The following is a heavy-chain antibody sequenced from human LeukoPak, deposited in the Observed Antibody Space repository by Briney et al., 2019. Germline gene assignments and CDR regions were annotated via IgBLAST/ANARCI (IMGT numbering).Heavy chain of an antibody. D-gene: IGHD2-2*01. CDR3: AKAHYCSSTSCKKPNIDY. CDR1: GGSFSGYY. V-gene: IGHV4-34*01. Sequence: SETLSLTCAVYGGSFSGYYWSWIRQPPGKGLEWIGEIKHSGTTNYNPSLKSRVILSEDTSKNQFSLKLSSVTAADTAVYYCAKAHYCSSTSCKKPNIDYWGQGTLVTVSS. CDR2: IKHSGTT. J-gene: IGHJ4*02.